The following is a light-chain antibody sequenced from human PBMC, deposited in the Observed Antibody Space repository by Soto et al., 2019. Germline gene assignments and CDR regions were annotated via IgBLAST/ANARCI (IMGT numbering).Light chain of an antibody. Sequence: IVLTPSPGTLSLSPGERATLSCRASQSISNNYLAWYQQTPGQAPRLLIYGASSRATVIPDRFSGSGSATDFTLTISRLDPEDLAVYYCQQYAASPRTVGQWTKVDI. CDR2: GAS. CDR1: QSISNNY. V-gene: IGKV3-20*01. J-gene: IGKJ1*01. CDR3: QQYAASPRT.